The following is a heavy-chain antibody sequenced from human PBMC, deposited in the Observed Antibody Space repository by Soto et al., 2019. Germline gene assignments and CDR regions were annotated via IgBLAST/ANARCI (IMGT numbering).Heavy chain of an antibody. V-gene: IGHV1-69*12. CDR1: GGTFSSYT. Sequence: QVQLVQSGAEVKKPGSSVKVSCKASGGTFSSYTISWVRQAPGQGLEWMGEIIPIFGTANYAQKFQGRGTITADEFTSTGYMELSSLRSEDPAVYYCARERRAVRGVKFPFDIWGQGTMVTVSS. D-gene: IGHD3-10*02. CDR2: IIPIFGTA. J-gene: IGHJ3*02. CDR3: ARERRAVRGVKFPFDI.